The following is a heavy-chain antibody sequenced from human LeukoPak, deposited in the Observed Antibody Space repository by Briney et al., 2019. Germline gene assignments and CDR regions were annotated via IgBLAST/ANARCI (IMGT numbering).Heavy chain of an antibody. V-gene: IGHV1-46*01. CDR1: GYTFTSYY. J-gene: IGHJ5*02. D-gene: IGHD2-2*01. CDR3: AREPVVPAAVSWFDP. Sequence: ASVKVSCKASGYTFTSYYMHWVRQASGQGLEWMGIINPSGGSTSYAQKFQGRVTMTRDMSTSTVYMELSSLRSEDTAVYYCAREPVVPAAVSWFDPWGQGTLVTVSS. CDR2: INPSGGST.